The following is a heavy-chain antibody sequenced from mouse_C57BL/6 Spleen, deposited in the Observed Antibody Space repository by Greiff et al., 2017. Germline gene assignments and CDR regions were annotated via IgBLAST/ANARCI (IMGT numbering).Heavy chain of an antibody. CDR3: ARGNYYGSSPDY. V-gene: IGHV1-22*01. D-gene: IGHD1-1*01. J-gene: IGHJ2*01. CDR2: INPNNGGT. Sequence: EVKLQQSGPELVKPGASVKMSCKASGYTFTDYNMHWVKQSHGKSLEWIGYINPNNGGTSYNQKFKGKATLTVNKSSSTAYMELRSLTSEDSAVYYCARGNYYGSSPDYWGQGTTLTVSS. CDR1: GYTFTDYN.